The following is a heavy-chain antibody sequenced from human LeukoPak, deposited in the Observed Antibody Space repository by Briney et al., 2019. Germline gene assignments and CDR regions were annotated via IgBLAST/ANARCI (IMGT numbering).Heavy chain of an antibody. CDR1: GGSISSSSYY. Sequence: SETLSLTCTVSGGSISSSSYYWGWIRQPPGKGLEWVGSIYYSGSTSYNPSLKGRVAISVDTSKNQFSLELSSVTAADTAVYYCATLRSITVIVVVSPGLFDYWGQGTLGTVSS. J-gene: IGHJ4*02. CDR3: ATLRSITVIVVVSPGLFDY. CDR2: IYYSGST. V-gene: IGHV4-39*01. D-gene: IGHD3-22*01.